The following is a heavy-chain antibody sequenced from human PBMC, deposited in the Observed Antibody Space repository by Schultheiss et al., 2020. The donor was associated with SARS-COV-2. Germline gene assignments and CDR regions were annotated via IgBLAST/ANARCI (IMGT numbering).Heavy chain of an antibody. CDR3: AKRGGSLSSYWYFDL. CDR1: GFTFGTYN. Sequence: GGSLRLSCAASGFTFGTYNMHWVRQAPGKGLEFVASIRSSGRDIYYADSMQGRFTVSRDNANNSLYLQMHSLRAEDTAVYYCAKRGGSLSSYWYFDLWGRGTLVTVSS. CDR2: IRSSGRDI. J-gene: IGHJ2*01. D-gene: IGHD1-26*01. V-gene: IGHV3-21*04.